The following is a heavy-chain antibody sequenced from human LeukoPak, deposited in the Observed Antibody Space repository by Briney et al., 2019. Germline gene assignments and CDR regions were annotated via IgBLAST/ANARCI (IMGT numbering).Heavy chain of an antibody. J-gene: IGHJ5*02. CDR2: IYAGGST. Sequence: GGSLRLSCAASGLTVSDNYMTWVRQAPGKGLEWVSVIYAGGSTFYADSVKGRFTISRDNSKNTVYLQMNSLRAEDTAVYYCARDRGDYYDSRNWFDPWGQGTLVTVSS. V-gene: IGHV3-66*02. D-gene: IGHD3-22*01. CDR3: ARDRGDYYDSRNWFDP. CDR1: GLTVSDNY.